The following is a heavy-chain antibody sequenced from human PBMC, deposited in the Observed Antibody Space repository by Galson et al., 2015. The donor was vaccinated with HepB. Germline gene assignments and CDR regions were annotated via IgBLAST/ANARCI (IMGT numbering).Heavy chain of an antibody. D-gene: IGHD3-22*01. V-gene: IGHV1-69*13. CDR3: ARDLLNKDYYDSSGYYYHNWFDP. Sequence: SVKVSCKASGGTFSSYAISWVRQAPGQGLEWMGGIIPIFGTANYAQKFQGRVRITADESTSTAYMELSSLRSEDTAVYYCARDLLNKDYYDSSGYYYHNWFDPWGQGTLVTVSS. J-gene: IGHJ5*02. CDR2: IIPIFGTA. CDR1: GGTFSSYA.